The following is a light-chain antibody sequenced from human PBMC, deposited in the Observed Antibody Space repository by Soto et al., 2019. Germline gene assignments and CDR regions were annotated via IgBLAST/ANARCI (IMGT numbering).Light chain of an antibody. V-gene: IGKV3-20*01. CDR2: GAS. CDR1: QSVSSNH. Sequence: EIVLTQSTGTLSLSPGERATLSCRASQSVSSNHLAWYQQKPGQAPRLLIYGASGRATGIPDRFSGSGFGTDFTLTISRLEPEDSAVYYCQQYGSSLRTFGQGTKVEIK. J-gene: IGKJ1*01. CDR3: QQYGSSLRT.